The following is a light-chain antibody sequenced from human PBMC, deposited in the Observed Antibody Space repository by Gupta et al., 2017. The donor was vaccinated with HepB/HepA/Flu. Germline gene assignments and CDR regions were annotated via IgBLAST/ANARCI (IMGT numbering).Light chain of an antibody. J-gene: IGLJ3*02. CDR2: DVI. Sequence: QSALTQPAPVSGSPGQSTTISYTGTSSDVGGYNYVSWYQQHPGKAPKLMIYDVINRPSGVSNRFSGSKSGKTASLTISGLQAEDEADYYCSSYTSSNTSVFGGGTKLTVL. V-gene: IGLV2-14*01. CDR1: SSDVGGYNY. CDR3: SSYTSSNTSV.